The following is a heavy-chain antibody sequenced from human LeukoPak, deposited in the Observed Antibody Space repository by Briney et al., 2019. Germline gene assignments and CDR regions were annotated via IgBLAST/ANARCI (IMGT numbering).Heavy chain of an antibody. CDR2: IQEDGKKE. J-gene: IGHJ4*02. Sequence: GGSLRLSCEASGFTFTKFWMSWVRQAPGKGLEWVANIQEDGKKENYVDSVRGRFTISRDIAKSSLYLQMNSLRAEDTAVYYCARKTSGSYGYFDYWGQGTLVTVSS. V-gene: IGHV3-7*01. CDR3: ARKTSGSYGYFDY. D-gene: IGHD1-26*01. CDR1: GFTFTKFW.